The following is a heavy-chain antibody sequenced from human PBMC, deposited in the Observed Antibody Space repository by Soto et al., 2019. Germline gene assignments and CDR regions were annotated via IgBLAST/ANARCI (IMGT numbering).Heavy chain of an antibody. J-gene: IGHJ4*02. CDR2: VYYTGSA. Sequence: SETLSLTCNVSGDSMSRFYWSWIRQPPGKGLEWVGKVYYTGSAVYNPSLKSRLTISIDTSTNQFSLRLTSVTAADTATYYCARVSDGSSYFDYWGPGTRVTVSS. CDR3: ARVSDGSSYFDY. D-gene: IGHD6-6*01. V-gene: IGHV4-59*01. CDR1: GDSMSRFY.